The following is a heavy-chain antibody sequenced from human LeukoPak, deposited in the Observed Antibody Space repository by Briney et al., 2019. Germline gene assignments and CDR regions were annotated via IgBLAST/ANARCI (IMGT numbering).Heavy chain of an antibody. CDR1: GFAFSSQA. D-gene: IGHD6-19*01. CDR3: AKDARRTSGWYFFDY. Sequence: GSLRLSCAASGFAFSSQAMGWVRQAPGKGLEWVSVISDSGSITYYADSVKGRFTIFRDNSKNTLFLQMNSLRAVDTAVYYCAKDARRTSGWYFFDYWGQGTLVTVSS. CDR2: ISDSGSIT. J-gene: IGHJ4*02. V-gene: IGHV3-23*01.